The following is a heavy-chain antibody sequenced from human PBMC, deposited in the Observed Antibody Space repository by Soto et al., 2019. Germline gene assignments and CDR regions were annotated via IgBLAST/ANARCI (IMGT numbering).Heavy chain of an antibody. Sequence: SETLSLTCTVSGGSISSGGYYWSWIRQHPGKGLEWIGYIYYSGSTYYNPSLKSRVTISVDTSKNQFSLKLSSVTAADTAVYYCARDLFETGYYDSSGPIGIDVWGQGTTVTVYS. CDR1: GGSISSGGYY. D-gene: IGHD3-22*01. CDR2: IYYSGST. V-gene: IGHV4-31*03. CDR3: ARDLFETGYYDSSGPIGIDV. J-gene: IGHJ6*02.